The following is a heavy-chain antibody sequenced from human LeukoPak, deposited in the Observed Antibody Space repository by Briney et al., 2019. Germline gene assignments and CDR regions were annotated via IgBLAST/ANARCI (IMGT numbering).Heavy chain of an antibody. D-gene: IGHD2-2*01. CDR2: IYHSGST. V-gene: IGHV4-38-2*02. J-gene: IGHJ6*03. CDR1: GYSISSGYY. Sequence: KPSETLSLTCTVSGYSISSGYYWGWIRQPPGKGLEWIGSIYHSGSTYYNPSLKSRVTISVDTSKNQFSLKLSSVTAADTAVYYCARHPPTSCYSWGCYYYYYTDVWGKGTTVTVSS. CDR3: ARHPPTSCYSWGCYYYYYTDV.